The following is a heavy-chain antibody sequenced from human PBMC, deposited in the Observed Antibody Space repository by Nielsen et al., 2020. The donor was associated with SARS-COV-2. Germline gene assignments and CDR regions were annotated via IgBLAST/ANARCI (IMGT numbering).Heavy chain of an antibody. D-gene: IGHD3-16*01. CDR3: ARVGGEVSDFDY. CDR2: IYYSGST. J-gene: IGHJ4*02. Sequence: SETLSLTCTVSGGSISSYYWSWIRQPPGKGLEWIGYIYYSGSTNYNPSLKSRVTISVDTSKNQFSLKLSSVTAADTAVYYCARVGGEVSDFDYWGQGTLVTVSS. V-gene: IGHV4-59*01. CDR1: GGSISSYY.